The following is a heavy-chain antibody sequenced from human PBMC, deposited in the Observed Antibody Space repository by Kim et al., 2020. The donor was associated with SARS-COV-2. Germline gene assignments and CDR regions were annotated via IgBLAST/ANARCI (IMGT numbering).Heavy chain of an antibody. CDR3: ASGAYYDILTGSGSYYYYMDV. J-gene: IGHJ6*03. CDR1: GYTFTSYG. CDR2: ISAYNGNT. D-gene: IGHD3-9*01. V-gene: IGHV1-18*01. Sequence: ASVKVSCKASGYTFTSYGISWVRQAPGQGLEWMGWISAYNGNTNYAQKLQGRVTMTTDTSTSTAYMELRSLRSDDTAVYYCASGAYYDILTGSGSYYYYMDVWGKGTTVTVSS.